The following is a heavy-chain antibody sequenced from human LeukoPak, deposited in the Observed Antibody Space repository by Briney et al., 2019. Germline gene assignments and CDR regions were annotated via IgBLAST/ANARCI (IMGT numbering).Heavy chain of an antibody. Sequence: HPGGSLRLSCAASGSTFSSYAMSWVRQAPGKGLEWVSAISGSGGSTYYADSVKGRFTISRDNSKNTLYLQMNSLRAEDTAVYYCARGARGTARIAVAGTNRAFDIWGQGTMVTVSS. V-gene: IGHV3-23*01. D-gene: IGHD6-19*01. CDR1: GSTFSSYA. J-gene: IGHJ3*02. CDR3: ARGARGTARIAVAGTNRAFDI. CDR2: ISGSGGST.